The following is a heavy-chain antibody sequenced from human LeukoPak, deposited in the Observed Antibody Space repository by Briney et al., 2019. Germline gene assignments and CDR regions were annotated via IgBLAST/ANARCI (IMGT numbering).Heavy chain of an antibody. V-gene: IGHV3-33*01. J-gene: IGHJ6*02. CDR3: ARGPSYYYDSSGYSPLVPYYGMDV. Sequence: PGGSLRLSWAASGFTFSSYGMHWVRQAPGKGLEWVAVIWYDGSNKYYADSDKGRFTISRDNSKNTLYLQMNSLRAEDTAVYYCARGPSYYYDSSGYSPLVPYYGMDVWGQGTTVTVSS. CDR2: IWYDGSNK. D-gene: IGHD3-22*01. CDR1: GFTFSSYG.